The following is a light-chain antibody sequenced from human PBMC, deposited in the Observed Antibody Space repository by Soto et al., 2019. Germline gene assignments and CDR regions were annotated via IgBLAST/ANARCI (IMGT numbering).Light chain of an antibody. Sequence: EIVLTQSPGTLSLSPGERATLSCRASQTVSSTFLAWYQQKPGQAPRLLIYGVSNRATGIPDRFSGSGSGTDFTLTINRLEPEDFAVYFCGQFVSSPPRTLGQGTKVEIQ. CDR2: GVS. V-gene: IGKV3-20*01. CDR1: QTVSSTF. CDR3: GQFVSSPPRT. J-gene: IGKJ1*01.